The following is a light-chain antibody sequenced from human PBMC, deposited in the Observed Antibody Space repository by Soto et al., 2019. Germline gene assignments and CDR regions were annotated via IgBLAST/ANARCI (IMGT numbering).Light chain of an antibody. CDR1: QSINNRY. CDR3: HQYGSSPEFT. V-gene: IGKV3-20*01. CDR2: SAS. J-gene: IGKJ3*01. Sequence: EIVLTQSPGTLSLSPGERATLSCRASQSINNRYLAWYQHKPGQAPRLPIDSASSRATGIPDRLSGSGSGTAFTVTISRLEPEDFEVYDCHQYGSSPEFTFVPGTKVDIK.